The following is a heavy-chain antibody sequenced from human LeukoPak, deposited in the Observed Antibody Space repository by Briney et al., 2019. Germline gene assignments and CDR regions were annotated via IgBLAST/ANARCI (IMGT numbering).Heavy chain of an antibody. V-gene: IGHV4-59*02. Sequence: PSETLSLTCTVSGSSVSSYYWSWIRKPPGKGLEWIGFSAHTGSSSYNPSLKGRVSISVDKSMNHFSLRLTSVTTADTAVYYCARYYPDVNGYYYYYDYWGHGTLVTVSS. D-gene: IGHD3-22*01. J-gene: IGHJ4*01. CDR3: ARYYPDVNGYYYYYDY. CDR1: GSSVSSYY. CDR2: SAHTGSS.